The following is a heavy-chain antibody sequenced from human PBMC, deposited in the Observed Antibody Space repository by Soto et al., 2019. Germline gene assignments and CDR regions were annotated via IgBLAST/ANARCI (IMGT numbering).Heavy chain of an antibody. CDR3: VRAAGYSGNDYVDYYVMGV. D-gene: IGHD5-12*01. J-gene: IGHJ6*02. V-gene: IGHV3-33*01. CDR1: GFTFRKYG. CDR2: VWYDGGNK. Sequence: VPLVESGGGVVQPGRSLRLSCAASGFTFRKYGMHWVRQAPAKGLEWVALVWYDGGNKNYVDAVKGRFTISRDNSNNTLYMQNNSLRDEDTAVYYFVRAAGYSGNDYVDYYVMGVWGQGTTVTVSS.